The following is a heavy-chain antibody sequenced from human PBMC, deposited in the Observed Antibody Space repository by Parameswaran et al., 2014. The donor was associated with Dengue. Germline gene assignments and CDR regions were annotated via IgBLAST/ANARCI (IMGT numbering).Heavy chain of an antibody. CDR3: ARGHWDSSGWYGYWFDP. Sequence: VRQMPGKGLEWMGIINPNSGATSYAQKFQDRVTMTRDTSTSTVYMELGSLRSEDTAVYFCARGHWDSSGWYGYWFDPWGQGTLVTVSS. CDR2: INPNSGAT. J-gene: IGHJ5*02. D-gene: IGHD6-19*01. V-gene: IGHV1-46*01.